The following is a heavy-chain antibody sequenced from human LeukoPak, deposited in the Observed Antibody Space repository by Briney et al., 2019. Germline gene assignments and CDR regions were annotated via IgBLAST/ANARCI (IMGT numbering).Heavy chain of an antibody. V-gene: IGHV3-53*01. CDR1: GFTVCSNY. CDR2: INRGAST. Sequence: GGSLRLSCAASGFTVCSNYMSWVRQAPGQRLEWVSVINRGASTYYADSVKGRFTISRDNSKNTLYLQMNSLRAEGTAVYYCARVDGYDYYYMDVWGKGTTVTVAS. CDR3: ARVDGYDYYYMDV. J-gene: IGHJ6*03. D-gene: IGHD5-24*01.